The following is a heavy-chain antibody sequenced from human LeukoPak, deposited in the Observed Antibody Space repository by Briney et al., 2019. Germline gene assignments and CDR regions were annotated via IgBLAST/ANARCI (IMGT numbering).Heavy chain of an antibody. J-gene: IGHJ6*03. Sequence: ASVKVSCKASGYTFTGYYMHWVRQAPGQGLEWMGWINPNSGGTNYAQKFQGRVTMTRDTSISTAYMELSRLRSDDTAVHYCARDFDYGDYRSHYYYYMDVWGKGTTVTVSS. D-gene: IGHD4-17*01. CDR3: ARDFDYGDYRSHYYYYMDV. CDR1: GYTFTGYY. V-gene: IGHV1-2*02. CDR2: INPNSGGT.